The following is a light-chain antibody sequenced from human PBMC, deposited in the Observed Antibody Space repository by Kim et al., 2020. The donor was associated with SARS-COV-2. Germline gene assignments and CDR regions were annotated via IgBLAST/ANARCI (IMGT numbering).Light chain of an antibody. CDR3: QSYDSSNRGV. J-gene: IGLJ3*02. CDR2: EDN. V-gene: IGLV6-57*01. Sequence: NFMLTQPHSVSESPRKTVTISCTRSSGSIASSYVQWYQQRPGSPPTTVIYEDNQRPSGVPDRFSGSIDSSSNSASLTISGLKTEDEADYYCQSYDSSNRGVFGGGTQLTVL. CDR1: SGSIASSY.